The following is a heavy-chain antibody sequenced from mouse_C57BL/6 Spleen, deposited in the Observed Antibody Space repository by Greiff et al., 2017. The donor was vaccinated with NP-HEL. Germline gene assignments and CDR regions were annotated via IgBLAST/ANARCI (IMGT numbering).Heavy chain of an antibody. V-gene: IGHV1-61*01. D-gene: IGHD1-1*01. CDR3: ARLGVYYGSSYDY. J-gene: IGHJ2*01. CDR1: GYTFTSYW. Sequence: QVQLQQPGAELVRPGSSVKLSCKASGYTFTSYWMDWVKQRPGQGLEWIGNIYPSDSETHYNQKFKDKATLTVDKSSSTAYMQLSSLTSEDSAVYYCARLGVYYGSSYDYWGQGTTLTVSS. CDR2: IYPSDSET.